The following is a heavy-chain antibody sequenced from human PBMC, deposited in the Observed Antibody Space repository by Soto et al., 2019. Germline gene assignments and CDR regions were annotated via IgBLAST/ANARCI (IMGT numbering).Heavy chain of an antibody. CDR2: ITRDGYNK. J-gene: IGHJ4*02. V-gene: IGHV3-30*04. CDR3: TKSSGGSSSVGMDY. CDR1: GFIFKNYA. D-gene: IGHD6-6*01. Sequence: GGTLRLSCAVSGFIFKNYALNWVRQAPGKGLEWVASITRDGYNKYYADSVKGRFTISRDNSKNTLSLQMTALRVEDSSVYYCTKSSGGSSSVGMDYWGPGTLVTVSS.